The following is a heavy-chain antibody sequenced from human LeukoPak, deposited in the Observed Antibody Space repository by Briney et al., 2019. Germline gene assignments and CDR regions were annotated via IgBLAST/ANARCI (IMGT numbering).Heavy chain of an antibody. J-gene: IGHJ5*02. D-gene: IGHD3-3*01. Sequence: SETLSLTCTASGGSISSGSYYWSWIRQPAGKGLERIGRIYTSGSTNYNPSLKSRVTISVDTSKNQFSLKLSSVTAADTAVYYCARDVVTIFGVVDGNRFDPWGQGTLVTVSS. CDR1: GGSISSGSYY. V-gene: IGHV4-61*02. CDR3: ARDVVTIFGVVDGNRFDP. CDR2: IYTSGST.